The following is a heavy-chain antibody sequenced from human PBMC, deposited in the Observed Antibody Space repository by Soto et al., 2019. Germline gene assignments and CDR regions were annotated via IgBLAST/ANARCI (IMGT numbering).Heavy chain of an antibody. Sequence: SETLSLTCDVSGGSISSYYWSWIRQPPGKGLEWIGYIFYSGSTNYNPSLKGRATMSVDTSKNQFSLKVTSVTAADTAVYYCARGPNYDFWSGYFRGWGQGTLVTVSS. D-gene: IGHD3-3*01. CDR3: ARGPNYDFWSGYFRG. CDR1: GGSISSYY. CDR2: IFYSGST. J-gene: IGHJ4*02. V-gene: IGHV4-59*01.